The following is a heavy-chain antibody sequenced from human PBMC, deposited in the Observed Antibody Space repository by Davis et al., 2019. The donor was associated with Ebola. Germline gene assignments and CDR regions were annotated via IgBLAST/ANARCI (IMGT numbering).Heavy chain of an antibody. CDR3: AKERADGWFDP. Sequence: GGSLRLSCAASGFTVSNNYMTWVRQAPGKGLEWVSVIYSGGSTYYADSVKGRFTISKDISKNTLYLQMNSLRAEDTAIYYCAKERADGWFDPWGQGTLVSVSS. CDR2: IYSGGST. J-gene: IGHJ5*02. V-gene: IGHV3-53*01. D-gene: IGHD2-8*01. CDR1: GFTVSNNY.